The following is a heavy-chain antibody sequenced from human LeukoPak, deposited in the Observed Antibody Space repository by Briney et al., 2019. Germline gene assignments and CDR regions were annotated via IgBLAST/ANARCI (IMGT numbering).Heavy chain of an antibody. Sequence: SETLSLTCTVSGGSISSYYWSWIRQPPGKGLEWIGSSYYSGSTYYNPSLKSRVTISVDTSKNQFSLKLSSVTAADTAVYYCARHEYSSGWYPAVDAFDIWGQGTMVTVSS. J-gene: IGHJ3*02. CDR3: ARHEYSSGWYPAVDAFDI. CDR2: SYYSGST. V-gene: IGHV4-59*05. CDR1: GGSISSYY. D-gene: IGHD6-19*01.